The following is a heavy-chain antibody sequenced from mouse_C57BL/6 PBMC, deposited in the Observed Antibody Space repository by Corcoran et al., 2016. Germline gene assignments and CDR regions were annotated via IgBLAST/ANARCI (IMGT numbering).Heavy chain of an antibody. J-gene: IGHJ3*01. CDR2: ISYDGSN. Sequence: DVQLQESGPGLMKPSQSLSLTCSVTGYSITSGYYWNWIRQFPGNKLEWMGYISYDGSNNYNPSLKNRISITRDTSKNQFFLKLNSVTTEDTATYYCARDYYGNYEGLAYWGQGTLVTVSA. CDR3: ARDYYGNYEGLAY. CDR1: GYSITSGYY. V-gene: IGHV3-6*01. D-gene: IGHD2-1*01.